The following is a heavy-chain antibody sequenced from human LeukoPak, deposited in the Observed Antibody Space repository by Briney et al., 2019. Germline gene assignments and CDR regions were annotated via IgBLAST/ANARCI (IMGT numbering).Heavy chain of an antibody. CDR2: ISGSGGST. CDR3: AKDPTVPAAMGGDY. J-gene: IGHJ4*02. CDR1: GSTFSSYA. V-gene: IGHV3-23*01. Sequence: GGSLRLSCAASGSTFSSYAMSWVRQAPGKGLEWVSAISGSGGSTYYADSVKGRFTISRDNSKNTLYLQMNSLRAEDTAVYYCAKDPTVPAAMGGDYWGQGTLVTVSS. D-gene: IGHD2-2*01.